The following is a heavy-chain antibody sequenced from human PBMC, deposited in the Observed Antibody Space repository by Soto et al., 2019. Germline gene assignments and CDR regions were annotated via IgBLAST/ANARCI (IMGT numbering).Heavy chain of an antibody. CDR2: IWYDGSNK. CDR1: GFTFSSYG. Sequence: QVQLVESGGGVVQPGRSLSLSCAASGFTFSSYGMHWVRQAPGKGLERVAVIWYDGSNKYYADSVKGRFTSSRDNSKNTLYLQMNSLRAEYTAVYYCARDRSSITMVRGNWFDPWGHGTLVTVAS. D-gene: IGHD3-10*01. V-gene: IGHV3-33*01. CDR3: ARDRSSITMVRGNWFDP. J-gene: IGHJ5*02.